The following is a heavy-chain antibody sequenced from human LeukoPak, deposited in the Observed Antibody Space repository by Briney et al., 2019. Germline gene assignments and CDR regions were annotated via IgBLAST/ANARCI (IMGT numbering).Heavy chain of an antibody. J-gene: IGHJ4*02. D-gene: IGHD3-22*01. V-gene: IGHV4-34*01. CDR2: INHSGST. CDR1: GGSFSGYY. CDR3: ARHRPYYYDSSGYTFDY. Sequence: PSETLSLTCAVYGGSFSGYYWSWIRQPPGKGLEGIGEINHSGSTNYNPSRKSRVTISVDTYKNQFSLKLSSVTAEDTAVYYCARHRPYYYDSSGYTFDYWGQGTLVTVSS.